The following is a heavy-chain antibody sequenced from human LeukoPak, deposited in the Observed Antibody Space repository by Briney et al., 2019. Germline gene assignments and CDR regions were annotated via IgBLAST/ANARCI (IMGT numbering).Heavy chain of an antibody. CDR1: GMTLDDYA. J-gene: IGHJ1*01. Sequence: GGSLRLSCAASGMTLDDYAMHWVRQVPGKGLEWFSGISWNSGSIGYADSVKGRFTISRDNAKNSLYLQMNSLRAEDTALYYCAKDIAYSGSYSFQHWGQGTLVTVSS. CDR3: AKDIAYSGSYSFQH. D-gene: IGHD1-26*01. V-gene: IGHV3-9*01. CDR2: ISWNSGSI.